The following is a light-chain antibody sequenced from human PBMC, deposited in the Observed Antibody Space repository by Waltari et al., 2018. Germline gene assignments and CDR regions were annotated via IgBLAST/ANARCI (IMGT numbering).Light chain of an antibody. J-gene: IGKJ3*01. V-gene: IGKV3-20*01. CDR3: HQYADSPVT. CDR1: QIVRSDS. CDR2: DAS. Sequence: EIVLTQSPGTLSLSPGDGATLSCRASQIVRSDSLGWYQQKPGPAPRLLIFDASYRATGLPDRFSGSGSGTDFTLTINSVEPEDFATYYCHQYADSPVTFGPGTKVDFK.